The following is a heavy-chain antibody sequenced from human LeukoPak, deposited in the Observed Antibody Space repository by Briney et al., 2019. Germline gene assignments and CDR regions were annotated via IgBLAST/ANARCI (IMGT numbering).Heavy chain of an antibody. CDR3: TTERSSSFFFDY. J-gene: IGHJ4*02. D-gene: IGHD6-6*01. CDR2: ISGSGGST. Sequence: PGGSLRLSCAASGFTFSSYAMSWVRQAPGKGLEWVSAISGSGGSTYYADSVKGRFTISRDNSKNTLYLQMNSLRAEDTAVYYCTTERSSSFFFDYWGQGTLVTVSS. CDR1: GFTFSSYA. V-gene: IGHV3-23*01.